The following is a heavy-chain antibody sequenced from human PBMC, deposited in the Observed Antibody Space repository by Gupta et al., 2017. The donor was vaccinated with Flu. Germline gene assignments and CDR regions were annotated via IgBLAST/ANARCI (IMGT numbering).Heavy chain of an antibody. CDR1: GGSMISAGYY. D-gene: IGHD7-27*01. CDR2: INYKGDT. CDR3: ARDLGTGHNYMDV. V-gene: IGHV4-31*03. J-gene: IGHJ6*03. Sequence: QVQLQESGPGLVKPSQTLSLICTVSGGSMISAGYYWTWIRQHPGKGLEWIGYINYKGDTYYNPSLKSRVTISVDTSKNQFSLTLRSVTAADTAVYYCARDLGTGHNYMDVWGKGTTVTVSS.